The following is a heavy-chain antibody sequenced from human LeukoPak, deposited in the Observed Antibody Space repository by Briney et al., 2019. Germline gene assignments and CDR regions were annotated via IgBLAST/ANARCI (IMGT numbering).Heavy chain of an antibody. CDR3: ARDTHYYGSGSPAFDF. CDR1: GFTFSSSG. V-gene: IGHV3-30*02. CDR2: IRYDGSYK. J-gene: IGHJ3*01. Sequence: PGGSLRLSCAASGFTFSSSGMHWVRQAPGKGLEWVTFIRYDGSYKYYADSVKGRFTISRDNSKNTLYLQMNSLKAEDTALYYCARDTHYYGSGSPAFDFWGRGTMVTVSS. D-gene: IGHD3-10*01.